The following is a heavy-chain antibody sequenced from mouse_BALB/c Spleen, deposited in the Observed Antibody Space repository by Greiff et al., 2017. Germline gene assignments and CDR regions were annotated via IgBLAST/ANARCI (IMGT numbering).Heavy chain of an antibody. CDR3: ARAGRRNAMDY. Sequence: EVKVVESGGGLVQPGGSRKLSCAASGFTFSSFGMHWVRQAPEKGLEWVAYISSGSSTIYYADTVKGRFTISRDNPKNTLFLQMTSLRSEDTAMYYCARAGRRNAMDYWGQGTSVTVSS. CDR2: ISSGSSTI. V-gene: IGHV5-17*02. CDR1: GFTFSSFG. J-gene: IGHJ4*01. D-gene: IGHD6-1*01.